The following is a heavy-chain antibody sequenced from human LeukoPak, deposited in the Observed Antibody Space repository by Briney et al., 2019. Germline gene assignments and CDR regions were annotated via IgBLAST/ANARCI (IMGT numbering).Heavy chain of an antibody. D-gene: IGHD3-22*01. J-gene: IGHJ4*02. CDR1: GYTFTSYY. CDR2: ISPSGAST. Sequence: ASVKVSCKASGYTFTSYYMHGVRQAPGQGLEWMGIISPSGASTTYAQNFQGRVTMTRDMSTSTVYMELSSLKSEDTAVYYCARTTYYYDSSGYLTYYFDYWGQGTLVTVSS. CDR3: ARTTYYYDSSGYLTYYFDY. V-gene: IGHV1-46*01.